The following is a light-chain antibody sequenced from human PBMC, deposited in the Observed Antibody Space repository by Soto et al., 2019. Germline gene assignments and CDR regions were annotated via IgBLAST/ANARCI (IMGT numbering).Light chain of an antibody. Sequence: QSVLTQPPSASGTPGQRVTISCSGSSSNIGSNTVNWYQQLPGTAPKLLLYSNNQRPSGVPDRFSGSKSGTSASLSISGLQSEDEADYDCAAWDDSLNVPVFGGGTKLTVL. CDR2: SNN. V-gene: IGLV1-44*01. J-gene: IGLJ2*01. CDR3: AAWDDSLNVPV. CDR1: SSNIGSNT.